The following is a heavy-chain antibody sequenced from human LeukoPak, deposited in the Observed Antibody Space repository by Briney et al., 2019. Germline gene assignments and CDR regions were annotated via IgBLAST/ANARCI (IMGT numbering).Heavy chain of an antibody. V-gene: IGHV3-30*18. CDR1: GFTFSSYG. CDR3: AKDLTTVTSRGDY. CDR2: ISYDGSNK. Sequence: GGSLRLSCAASGFTFSSYGMHWVRQAPGKGLEWVAVISYDGSNKYYADSVKGRFTISRDNSKNTLYLQMNSLTPDDTAVYYCAKDLTTVTSRGDYWGQGSLVTVSS. D-gene: IGHD4-17*01. J-gene: IGHJ4*02.